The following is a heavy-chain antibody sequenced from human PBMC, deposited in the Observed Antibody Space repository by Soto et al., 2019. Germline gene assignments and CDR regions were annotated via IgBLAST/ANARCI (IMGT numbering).Heavy chain of an antibody. D-gene: IGHD2-15*01. Sequence: EVQLVESGGGLVKPGGSLRLSCAASGFTFSNAWMLWVRQSPGKGLEWVGRIKSTTDGGTTDYAAPVKGRFTISRDDSKNTLYLQMNSLKTEDTAVYYCTTDPARDIVVVVAATRAFDIWGQGTMVTVSS. J-gene: IGHJ3*02. CDR2: IKSTTDGGTT. V-gene: IGHV3-15*01. CDR3: TTDPARDIVVVVAATRAFDI. CDR1: GFTFSNAW.